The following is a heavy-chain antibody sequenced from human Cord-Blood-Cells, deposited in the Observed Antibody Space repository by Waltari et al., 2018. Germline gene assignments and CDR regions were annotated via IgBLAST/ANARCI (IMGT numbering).Heavy chain of an antibody. V-gene: IGHV4-61*09. CDR2: IYTSGST. Sequence: QVQLQESGPGLVKPSQTLSLTCTVSGGSISSGSYYWSWIRQPAGKGLEWIGYIYTSGSTNYNPSLKSRVTISVDTSKNQFSRKLSSVTAADTAVYYCARMCSSTIHYYFDYWGQGTLVTVSS. J-gene: IGHJ4*02. CDR3: ARMCSSTIHYYFDY. D-gene: IGHD2-2*01. CDR1: GGSISSGSYY.